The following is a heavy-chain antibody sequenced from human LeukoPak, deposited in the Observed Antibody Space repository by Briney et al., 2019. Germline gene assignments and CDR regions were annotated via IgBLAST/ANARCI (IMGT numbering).Heavy chain of an antibody. V-gene: IGHV4-39*07. CDR1: GGSISSSSYY. Sequence: PSETLSLTCTVSGGSISSSSYYWGWIRQPPGKGLEWIGSIYYSGSTYYNPSLKSRVTISVDTSKNQFSLKLSSVTAADTAVYYCARVRSLGGVYYYYYMDVWGKGTTVTVSS. J-gene: IGHJ6*03. CDR2: IYYSGST. CDR3: ARVRSLGGVYYYYYMDV. D-gene: IGHD3-16*01.